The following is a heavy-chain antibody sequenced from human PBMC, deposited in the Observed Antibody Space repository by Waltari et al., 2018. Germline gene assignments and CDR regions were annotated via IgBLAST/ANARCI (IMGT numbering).Heavy chain of an antibody. CDR1: GGALSDTY. CDR2: INHSGNT. D-gene: IGHD6-6*01. Sequence: QVQLQQWGTGLLKPSETLSLTCAVYGGALSDTYWLWIRQPPGKGLEWIGEINHSGNTNYNSSLKSRVTISIHTSINQFSLKLSSVTAADTSVYYCARVGYSSSSGNYLDHWGQGTLVTVSS. V-gene: IGHV4-34*01. J-gene: IGHJ4*02. CDR3: ARVGYSSSSGNYLDH.